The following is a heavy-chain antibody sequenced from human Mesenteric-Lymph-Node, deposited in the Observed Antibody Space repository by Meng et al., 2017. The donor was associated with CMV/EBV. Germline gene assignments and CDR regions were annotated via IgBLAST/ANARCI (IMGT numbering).Heavy chain of an antibody. D-gene: IGHD3-9*01. CDR1: GGSFSGYY. CDR3: ARGSSYDILTGYFDY. CDR2: INHSGST. J-gene: IGHJ4*02. Sequence: QFHQWGAGLLKPSETLSVTCAVYGGSFSGYYRNWIRQSPEKGLEWIGEINHSGSTTYNPSFTSRIIISVDTSTNQISLNMSSVTAADTAVYYCARGSSYDILTGYFDYWGQGALVTVAS. V-gene: IGHV4-34*01.